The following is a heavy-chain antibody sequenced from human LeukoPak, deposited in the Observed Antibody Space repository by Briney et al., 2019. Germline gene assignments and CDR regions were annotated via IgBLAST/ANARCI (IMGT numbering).Heavy chain of an antibody. CDR2: MNPNSGNT. D-gene: IGHD2-2*01. J-gene: IGHJ4*02. CDR1: GYTFTSYD. CDR3: ARVDRYCSGTNCYAPHGY. Sequence: ASVKVSCKASGYTFTSYDINWVRQVAGHGLEWMGWMNPNSGNTVYAQKFQGRVTMTRDTSITTAYMELSSLRSEDTAMYYCARVDRYCSGTNCYAPHGYWGQGTLVTVSS. V-gene: IGHV1-8*01.